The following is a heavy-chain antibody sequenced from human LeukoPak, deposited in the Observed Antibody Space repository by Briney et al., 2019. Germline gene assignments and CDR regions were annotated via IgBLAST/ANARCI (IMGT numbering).Heavy chain of an antibody. CDR1: GYTFTSYG. CDR3: ARDSYDFWSGYSTIDY. J-gene: IGHJ4*02. CDR2: NSAYNGNT. V-gene: IGHV1-18*01. D-gene: IGHD3-3*01. Sequence: ASVKVSCKASGYTFTSYGISWVRQAPGQGLEWMGWNSAYNGNTNYAQRLQGRVTMTTDTSTSTAYMELRSLRSDDTAVYYCARDSYDFWSGYSTIDYWGQGTLVTVSS.